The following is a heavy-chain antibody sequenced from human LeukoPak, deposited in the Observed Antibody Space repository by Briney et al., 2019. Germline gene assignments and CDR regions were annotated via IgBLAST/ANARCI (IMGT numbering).Heavy chain of an antibody. J-gene: IGHJ4*02. V-gene: IGHV3-21*01. CDR2: ISSSSSYI. CDR1: GFTFSSYS. D-gene: IGHD5-24*01. CDR3: ATSRDGYKNYYFDS. Sequence: GGSLRLSCAASGFTFSSYSMNWVRQAPGKGLEWVSSISSSSSYIYYADSVKGRFTISRDNAKNSLYLQMNSLRADDTAVYYCATSRDGYKNYYFDSWGQGTLVTVSS.